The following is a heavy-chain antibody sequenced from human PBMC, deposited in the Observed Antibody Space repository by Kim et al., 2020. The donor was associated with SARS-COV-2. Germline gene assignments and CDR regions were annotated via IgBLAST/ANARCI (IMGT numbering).Heavy chain of an antibody. CDR3: ARDLSQGFNYGVFDS. V-gene: IGHV1-69*13. J-gene: IGHJ4*02. CDR2: IIPMFATP. CDR1: GGSFSTYD. Sequence: SVKVSCKASGGSFSTYDVSWVRQAPGPGLQWMGGIIPMFATPNYAEHFEGRLTITADESTRTVYMELSSLTSEDTAIYFCARDLSQGFNYGVFDSWRQGPLVTVSS. D-gene: IGHD3-10*01.